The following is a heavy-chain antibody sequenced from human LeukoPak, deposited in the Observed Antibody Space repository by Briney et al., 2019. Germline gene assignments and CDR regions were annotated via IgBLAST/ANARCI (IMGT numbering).Heavy chain of an antibody. J-gene: IGHJ4*02. D-gene: IGHD3-22*01. CDR3: ARVRAQYYYDSSGYSVFDY. V-gene: IGHV1-18*01. CDR2: ISAYNGNT. Sequence: GASVKVSCKASGYTFTSYGISWVRQAPGQGLEWMGWISAYNGNTNYAQKLQGRVTMTTDTSTSTAYMELRSLRSDDTAVYYCARVRAQYYYDSSGYSVFDYWGQGTLVTVSS. CDR1: GYTFTSYG.